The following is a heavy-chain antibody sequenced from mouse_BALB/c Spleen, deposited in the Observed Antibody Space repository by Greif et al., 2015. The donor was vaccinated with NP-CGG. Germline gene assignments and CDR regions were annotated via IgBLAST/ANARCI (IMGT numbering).Heavy chain of an antibody. D-gene: IGHD1-1*01. CDR1: GFTFSSYG. CDR3: ARHPSITTVVSEYYFGY. Sequence: DVKLVESGGGLVKPGGSLKLSCAASGFTFSSYGMSWVRQTPDKRLEWVATISSGGSYTYYPDSVKGRFTISRDNAKNTLYLQMSSLKSEGTAMYYCARHPSITTVVSEYYFGYWGQGTTLTVSS. J-gene: IGHJ2*01. V-gene: IGHV5-6*03. CDR2: ISSGGSYT.